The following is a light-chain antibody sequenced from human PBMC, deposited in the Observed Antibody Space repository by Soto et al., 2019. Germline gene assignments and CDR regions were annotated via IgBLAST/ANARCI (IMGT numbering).Light chain of an antibody. Sequence: QSVLTQPPSASGTPGQRVTISCSGSSSNIGSNYVYWYQQLPGTAPKLLIYRNNQRPSVVPDRFSGSKSGTSASLAISGLRSEDEADYYCAAWDDSLSGPNWVFGGGTKVTVL. J-gene: IGLJ3*02. CDR2: RNN. V-gene: IGLV1-47*01. CDR3: AAWDDSLSGPNWV. CDR1: SSNIGSNY.